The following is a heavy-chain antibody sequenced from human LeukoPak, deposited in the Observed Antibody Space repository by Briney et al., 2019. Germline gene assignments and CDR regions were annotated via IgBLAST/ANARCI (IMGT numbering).Heavy chain of an antibody. CDR2: IPKDGSSK. Sequence: PGTSLRLSCAASGFIFSSDAMHWVRQAPGKGLEWVAAIPKDGSSKYYADSVKGRFTISGDNSKNTLYLQMNSLRPEDTAVYYCGRGDGGNCDHWGQGTLVTVPS. CDR3: GRGDGGNCDH. D-gene: IGHD4-23*01. J-gene: IGHJ4*02. CDR1: GFIFSSDA. V-gene: IGHV3-30*04.